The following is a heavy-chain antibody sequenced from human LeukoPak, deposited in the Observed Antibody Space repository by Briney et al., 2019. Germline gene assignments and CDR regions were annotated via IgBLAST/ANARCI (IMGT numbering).Heavy chain of an antibody. CDR2: IYPGDSDT. V-gene: IGHV5-51*01. D-gene: IGHD2-15*01. Sequence: GESLKISCKASGYSFSNDWISWVRQMPGKGLEWMGIIYPGDSDTRYSPSFQGQVTLSADKAISTAYLQWSSLKASDTAMYYCARARYCSGGTCYPDYWGQGTLVTVSS. J-gene: IGHJ4*02. CDR3: ARARYCSGGTCYPDY. CDR1: GYSFSNDW.